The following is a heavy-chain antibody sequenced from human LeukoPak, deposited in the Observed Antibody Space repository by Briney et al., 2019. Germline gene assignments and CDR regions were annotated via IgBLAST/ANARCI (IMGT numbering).Heavy chain of an antibody. CDR3: ARDSPSLYCGGDCSSRYFDL. CDR2: INPDSVGT. Sequence: ASVKVSCKASGYTFTGYYMHWVRQAPGQWIDWMGWINPDSVGTHYARKFQGRVTMTRDTSMSTAYMELSRLRSDDTAVYYCARDSPSLYCGGDCSSRYFDLWGRGTLVTVSS. J-gene: IGHJ2*01. CDR1: GYTFTGYY. V-gene: IGHV1-2*02. D-gene: IGHD2-21*01.